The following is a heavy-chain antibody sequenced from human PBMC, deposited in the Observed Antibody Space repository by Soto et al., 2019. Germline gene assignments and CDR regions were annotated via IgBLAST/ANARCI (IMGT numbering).Heavy chain of an antibody. V-gene: IGHV3-48*01. CDR3: ARDGGYSYGPFDY. J-gene: IGHJ4*02. CDR2: ISSSSSTI. Sequence: PWGSLRLSCAASGFTFSSYSMNWVRQAPGKGLEWVSYISSSSSTIYYADSVKGRFTISRDNAKNSLYLQMNSLRAEDTAVYYCARDGGYSYGPFDYWGQGTLVTVSS. D-gene: IGHD5-18*01. CDR1: GFTFSSYS.